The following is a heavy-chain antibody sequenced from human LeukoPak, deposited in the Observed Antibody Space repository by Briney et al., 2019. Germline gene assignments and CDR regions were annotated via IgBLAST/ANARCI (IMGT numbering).Heavy chain of an antibody. V-gene: IGHV4-59*08. CDR2: IYYSGST. D-gene: IGHD3-22*01. Sequence: LEILSLTCTVSGGSISSYYWSWIWQPPGKGLEWIGYIYYSGSTNYNPSLKSRVTISVDTSKNQFSLKLSSVTAADTAVYYCARHYYDSSGPPSYYFDYWGQGTLVNVSS. J-gene: IGHJ4*02. CDR1: GGSISSYY. CDR3: ARHYYDSSGPPSYYFDY.